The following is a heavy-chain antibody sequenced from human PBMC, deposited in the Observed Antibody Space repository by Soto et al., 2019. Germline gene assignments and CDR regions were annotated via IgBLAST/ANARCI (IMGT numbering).Heavy chain of an antibody. J-gene: IGHJ4*02. CDR3: ARSDSVTTINSDY. Sequence: QVQLVQSGAEVKKPGASVKVSCKASGYTFISYGMSWVRQAPGQGLEWMGWISAYNDNTNYAQNHPGRVTMPTNTSTSTAYMELRSLRSDDPAVYYFARSDSVTTINSDYWGQGTLVTVSS. CDR2: ISAYNDNT. CDR1: GYTFISYG. V-gene: IGHV1-18*04. D-gene: IGHD4-17*01.